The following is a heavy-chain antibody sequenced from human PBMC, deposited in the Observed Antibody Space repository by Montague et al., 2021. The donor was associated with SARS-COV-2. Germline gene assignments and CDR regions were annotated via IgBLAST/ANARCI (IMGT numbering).Heavy chain of an antibody. J-gene: IGHJ6*03. Sequence: SETLSLTCAVFDGSFSNFYWSWIRQPPGKGLEWIGEINHSGTTYYNPSLKSRVTISVDTSRNQFFLKLNSVTAADAAVYYCASEDDNGSGYLDVWGKGTTVTVSS. V-gene: IGHV4-34*01. CDR1: DGSFSNFY. CDR2: INHSGTT. D-gene: IGHD1-26*01. CDR3: ASEDDNGSGYLDV.